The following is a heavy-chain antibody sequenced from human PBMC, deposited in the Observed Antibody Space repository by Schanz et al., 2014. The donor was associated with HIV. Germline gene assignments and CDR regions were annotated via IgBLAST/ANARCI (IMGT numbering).Heavy chain of an antibody. Sequence: QVQLVQSGAAVKKPGASVKVSCKASGYTFTDYFVHWVRQAPGQGLEWMGWISNYIGNTDYAQNLQGRVTMTADTITNIDYMELRSLTSDDTAVYYCARGSCSGGTCYSGDPWGQGTLVTVSA. CDR3: ARGSCSGGTCYSGDP. J-gene: IGHJ5*02. CDR1: GYTFTDYF. CDR2: ISNYIGNT. D-gene: IGHD2-15*01. V-gene: IGHV1-18*04.